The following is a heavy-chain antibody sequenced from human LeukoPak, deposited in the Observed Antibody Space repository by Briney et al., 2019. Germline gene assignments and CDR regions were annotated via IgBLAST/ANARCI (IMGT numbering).Heavy chain of an antibody. J-gene: IGHJ4*02. D-gene: IGHD3-22*01. CDR2: INPNSGGT. CDR3: AREESSGPAFDN. Sequence: GASVKVSCRASGYTFTDDYMHWVRQAPGQGLEWMGWINPNSGGTHSAQKFQGGVTMTRDTSISTAYMELSRLRSDDTAVYYCAREESSGPAFDNWGQGTLVIVSS. CDR1: GYTFTDDY. V-gene: IGHV1-2*02.